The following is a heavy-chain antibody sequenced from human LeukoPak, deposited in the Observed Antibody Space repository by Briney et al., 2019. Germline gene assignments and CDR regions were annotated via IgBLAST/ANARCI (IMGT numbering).Heavy chain of an antibody. J-gene: IGHJ4*02. CDR1: GFTFSSYW. Sequence: GGSLRLSCAASGFTFSSYWMHWVRQAPGKGLEWVANIKLDGTEKYYVDSVKGRFTISRDNAKNSLFLQMNSLRAEDTAVYYCARGRSSAWTPYYFDYWGQGTLVTVSS. D-gene: IGHD6-19*01. CDR3: ARGRSSAWTPYYFDY. V-gene: IGHV3-7*02. CDR2: IKLDGTEK.